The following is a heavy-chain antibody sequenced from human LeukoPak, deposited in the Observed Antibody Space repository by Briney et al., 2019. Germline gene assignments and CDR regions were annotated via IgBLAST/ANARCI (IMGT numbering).Heavy chain of an antibody. CDR2: ISDSGEFT. CDR3: AKSPKTGFLFDY. Sequence: PGGSLRLSCAASGFTFSFYAMSWVRQAPGKGLEWVSGISDSGEFTYYADSVQGRFTISRDNSENTLYLQMNSLRAEDTAVYYCAKSPKTGFLFDYWGKGTLVTVSS. J-gene: IGHJ4*02. CDR1: GFTFSFYA. D-gene: IGHD1-1*01. V-gene: IGHV3-23*01.